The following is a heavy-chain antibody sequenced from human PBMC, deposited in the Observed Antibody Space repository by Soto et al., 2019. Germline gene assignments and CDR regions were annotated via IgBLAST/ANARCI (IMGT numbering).Heavy chain of an antibody. J-gene: IGHJ4*02. CDR3: AREEAAADDYYDSSGFDY. CDR1: GGSISSYY. D-gene: IGHD3-22*01. CDR2: IYYSGST. Sequence: KTSETLSLTCTVSGGSISSYYWSWIRQPPGKGLEWIGYIYYSGSTNYNPSLKSRVTISVDTSKNQFSLKLSSVTAADTAVYYCAREEAAADDYYDSSGFDYWGQGTLVTVSS. V-gene: IGHV4-59*01.